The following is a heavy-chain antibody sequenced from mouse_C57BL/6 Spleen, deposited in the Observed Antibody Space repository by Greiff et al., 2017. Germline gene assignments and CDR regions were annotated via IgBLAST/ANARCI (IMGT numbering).Heavy chain of an antibody. J-gene: IGHJ1*03. CDR3: TRATVVATRYFDV. D-gene: IGHD1-1*01. Sequence: QVQLQQSGAELVRPGASVTLSCKASGYTFTDYEMHWVKQTPVHGLEWIGAIDPETGGTAYNQKFKGKAILTADKSSSTAYMELRSLTSEDSAVYYWTRATVVATRYFDVWGTGTTVTVSS. CDR1: GYTFTDYE. V-gene: IGHV1-15*01. CDR2: IDPETGGT.